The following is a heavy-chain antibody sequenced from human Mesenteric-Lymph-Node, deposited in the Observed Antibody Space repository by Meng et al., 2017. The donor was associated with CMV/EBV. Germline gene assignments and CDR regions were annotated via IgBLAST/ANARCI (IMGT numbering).Heavy chain of an antibody. J-gene: IGHJ5*02. CDR3: AREVGSSRFDP. CDR1: GGSISSYY. D-gene: IGHD6-13*01. CDR2: IYYSGST. V-gene: IGHV4-59*01. Sequence: SETLSLTCTVSGGSISSYYWSWIRQPPGKGLEWIGYIYYSGSTNYNPSLKSRDTISVDTSKNQFSLKLSSVTAADTAVYYCAREVGSSRFDPWGQGTLVTVSS.